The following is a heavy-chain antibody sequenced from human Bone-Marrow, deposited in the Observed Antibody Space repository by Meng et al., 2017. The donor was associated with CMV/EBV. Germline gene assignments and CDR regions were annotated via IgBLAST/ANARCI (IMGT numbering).Heavy chain of an antibody. CDR1: GFTFSNAW. J-gene: IGHJ4*02. CDR2: IKSKTDGGTA. Sequence: LSLTCAASGFTFSNAWMSWVRQAPGKGPEWIGRIKSKTDGGTADYAAPVKGRFTISREDSENTLYLQINSLQSEDTAVYYCTTYSHSSGWTWGQGTLVTVSS. CDR3: TTYSHSSGWT. D-gene: IGHD6-19*01. V-gene: IGHV3-15*01.